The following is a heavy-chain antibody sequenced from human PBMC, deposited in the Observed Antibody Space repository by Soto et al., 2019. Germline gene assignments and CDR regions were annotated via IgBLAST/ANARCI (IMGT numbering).Heavy chain of an antibody. V-gene: IGHV4-31*03. D-gene: IGHD3-10*01. CDR3: GFGRFPSPVFDI. Sequence: SETLSLICTVAGGSISSGGYYWSWIRQHPGKGLEWIGYIYYSGSTYYNPSLKSRVTISVDTSKNQFSLKLSSVTAADTAVYYCGFGRFPSPVFDIWGQGTMVTVSS. CDR2: IYYSGST. CDR1: GGSISSGGYY. J-gene: IGHJ3*02.